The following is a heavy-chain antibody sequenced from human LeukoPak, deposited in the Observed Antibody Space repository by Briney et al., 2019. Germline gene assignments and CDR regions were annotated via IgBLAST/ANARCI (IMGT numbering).Heavy chain of an antibody. CDR3: ARAHCSSASCYPKDAFDI. D-gene: IGHD2-2*01. J-gene: IGHJ3*02. Sequence: ASVKVSCKASGYTFTSYGISWVRQAPGQGLEWMGWISAYNGNTNYAQKLQGRVTMTTDTSTSTAYMELSSLRSEDTAVYYCARAHCSSASCYPKDAFDIWGQGTMVTVSS. CDR2: ISAYNGNT. V-gene: IGHV1-18*04. CDR1: GYTFTSYG.